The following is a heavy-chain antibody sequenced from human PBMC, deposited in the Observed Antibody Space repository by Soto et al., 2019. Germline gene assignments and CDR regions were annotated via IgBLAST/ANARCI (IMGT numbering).Heavy chain of an antibody. J-gene: IGHJ4*01. V-gene: IGHV3-23*01. CDR2: ISGSGGST. CDR3: AKSFDYDILSGSYPDYFVY. D-gene: IGHD3-9*01. CDR1: GFTFSSYA. Sequence: PGGSLRLSCAASGFTFSSYAMSWVRQAPGKGLEWVSAISGSGGSTYYADSVKGRFTISRDNSKNTLYLQMNSLRAEDTAVYYCAKSFDYDILSGSYPDYFVYWGHGTLVTVSS.